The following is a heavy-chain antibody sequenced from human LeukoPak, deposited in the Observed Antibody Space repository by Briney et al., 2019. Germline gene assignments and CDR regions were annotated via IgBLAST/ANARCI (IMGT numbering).Heavy chain of an antibody. J-gene: IGHJ2*01. CDR1: GFTFSSYW. CDR3: ARVGCSSTSCYAAYWYFDL. V-gene: IGHV3-7*01. CDR2: IKQDGSEK. D-gene: IGHD2-2*01. Sequence: GGSLRLSCAASGFTFSSYWMSWARQAPGKGLEWVANIKQDGSEKYYVDSVKGRFTISRDNAKNSLYLQMNSLRAEDTAVYYCARVGCSSTSCYAAYWYFDLWGRGTLVTVSS.